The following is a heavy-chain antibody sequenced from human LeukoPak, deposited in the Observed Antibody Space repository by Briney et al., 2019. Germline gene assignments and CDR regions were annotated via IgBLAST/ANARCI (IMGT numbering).Heavy chain of an antibody. V-gene: IGHV3-15*01. CDR1: GFTFSNAW. CDR2: IKSKTDGGTT. CDR3: TTDPFCYYDSSGYLEYFHH. J-gene: IGHJ1*01. Sequence: GGSLRLSCAASGFTFSNAWMSWVRQAPGKGLEWVGRIKSKTDGGTTDYAAPVKGRFTISRDDSKNTLYLQMNSLKTEDTAVYYCTTDPFCYYDSSGYLEYFHHWGQSTLVTVSS. D-gene: IGHD3-22*01.